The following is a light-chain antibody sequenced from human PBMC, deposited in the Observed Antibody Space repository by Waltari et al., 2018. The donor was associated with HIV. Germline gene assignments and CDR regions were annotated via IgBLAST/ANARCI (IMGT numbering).Light chain of an antibody. Sequence: DIQMTQSPSSVSASVGGAVSISCRASQNIGMALAWYQLKPGRAPRLLIYEASRLDDGVPTRFKGSGSRSNFTLGITNLQPEDFAIYFCQQAKNFPHTFAGGTRVE. J-gene: IGKJ4*01. V-gene: IGKV1-12*01. CDR2: EAS. CDR3: QQAKNFPHT. CDR1: QNIGMA.